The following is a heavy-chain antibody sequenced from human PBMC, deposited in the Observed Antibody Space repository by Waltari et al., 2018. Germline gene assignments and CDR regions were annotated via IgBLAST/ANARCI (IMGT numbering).Heavy chain of an antibody. J-gene: IGHJ4*02. V-gene: IGHV3-74*01. CDR3: ARDLGGSGSD. Sequence: EVQLVESGGGLIQPGGSLRLSCAASGFTFSPYGMHWVRKVPGKGLVGVSRIDTHGSRTDYADSVKGRFTISRDNAKNTLYLQMNSLRVEDTALYYCARDLGGSGSDWGQGTLVTVSS. CDR2: IDTHGSRT. D-gene: IGHD1-26*01. CDR1: GFTFSPYG.